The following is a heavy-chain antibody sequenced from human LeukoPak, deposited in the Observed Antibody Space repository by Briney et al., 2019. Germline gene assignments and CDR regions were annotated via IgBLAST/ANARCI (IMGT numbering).Heavy chain of an antibody. CDR3: ARQTGYSGSGDY. D-gene: IGHD6-19*01. CDR1: GYTFPSYF. CDR2: MNPNSGNT. V-gene: IGHV1-8*01. J-gene: IGHJ4*02. Sequence: GASVKVSCKASGYTFPSYFMHWVRQATGQGLEWMGWMNPNSGNTGYAQKFQGRVTMTRNTSISTAYMELSSLRSEDTAVYYCARQTGYSGSGDYWGQGTLVTVSS.